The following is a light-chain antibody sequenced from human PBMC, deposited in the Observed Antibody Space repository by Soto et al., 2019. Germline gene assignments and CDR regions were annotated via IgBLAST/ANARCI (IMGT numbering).Light chain of an antibody. Sequence: IQLTQSPSCLPACVGDSVPXPCXASQGISSWLAWYQQKPGKAPKLLIYAASSLQSGVPSRFSGSGSGTDFTLTISSLQPEELATYYCQQANSFPPTFGQGTRREI. V-gene: IGKV1-12*01. J-gene: IGKJ5*01. CDR2: AAS. CDR1: QGISSW. CDR3: QQANSFPPT.